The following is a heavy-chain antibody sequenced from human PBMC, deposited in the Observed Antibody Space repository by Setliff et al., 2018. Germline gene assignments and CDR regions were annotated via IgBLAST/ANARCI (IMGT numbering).Heavy chain of an antibody. CDR3: ATSVSWIQLVLYPQGHPEPFDY. D-gene: IGHD5-18*01. J-gene: IGHJ4*02. CDR1: GYTLTELS. Sequence: ASVKVSCKVSGYTLTELSMHWVRQAPGKGLEWMGGFDPEDGETIYAQKFQGRVTVTEDTSTDTAYMELSSLRSEDTAVYYCATSVSWIQLVLYPQGHPEPFDYWGQGTLVTV. CDR2: FDPEDGET. V-gene: IGHV1-24*01.